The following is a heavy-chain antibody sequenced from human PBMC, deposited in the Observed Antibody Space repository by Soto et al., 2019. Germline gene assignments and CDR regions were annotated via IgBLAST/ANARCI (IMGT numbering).Heavy chain of an antibody. CDR2: ISSSGGST. V-gene: IGHV3-23*01. CDR1: GFTFSSYA. J-gene: IGHJ4*02. Sequence: PGGSLRLSCAASGFTFSSYAMSWVRQAPGKGLEWVSTISSSGGSTYYADSVKGRFTISRDNSKNTLYLQMNSLRAEDTAVYYCANLGYSYGLGYWGQGTLVTVS. D-gene: IGHD5-18*01. CDR3: ANLGYSYGLGY.